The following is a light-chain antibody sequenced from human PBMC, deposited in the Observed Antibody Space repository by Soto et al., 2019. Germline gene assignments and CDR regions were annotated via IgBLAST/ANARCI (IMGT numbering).Light chain of an antibody. CDR2: EVI. CDR3: CSYAYSTTFV. V-gene: IGLV2-23*02. CDR1: SSDVGRFNF. Sequence: QSALTQPASVSVSPGQSITMSCSGSSSDVGRFNFVSWYQQHPGKAPKLLIYEVIKRPSGVSSRFSASKSGNTASLTISGLQAEDEADYYCCSYAYSTTFVFGTGTKVTVL. J-gene: IGLJ1*01.